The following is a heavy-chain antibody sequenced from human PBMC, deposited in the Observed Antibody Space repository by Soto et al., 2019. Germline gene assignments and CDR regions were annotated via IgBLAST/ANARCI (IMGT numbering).Heavy chain of an antibody. CDR1: GITFSGYW. J-gene: IGHJ4*02. CDR3: ATVFEH. Sequence: VPLVESGGGSVQPGGSLRLSCVASGITFSGYWMHWVRQVPGKGLVWVARVDSAGSGTSYADSVKGRFTTSRDNAKNTLSLQMDSLRVEDTAVDYCATVFEHWGQGVPVTVSS. CDR2: VDSAGSGT. V-gene: IGHV3-74*01.